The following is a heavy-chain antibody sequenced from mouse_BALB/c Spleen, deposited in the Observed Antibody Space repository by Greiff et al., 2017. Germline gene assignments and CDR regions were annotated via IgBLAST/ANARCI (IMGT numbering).Heavy chain of an antibody. V-gene: IGHV1-15*01. CDR2: IGPETGGT. CDR1: GYTFTDYE. Sequence: QVQLQQSGAELVRPGASVTLSCKASGYTFTDYEMHWVKQTPVHGLEWIGAIGPETGGTAYNQKFKGKATLTADKSSSTAYMELRSLTSEDSAVYYCTRRKGYYGYAMDDWGQGTSVTVSS. CDR3: TRRKGYYGYAMDD. D-gene: IGHD1-1*01. J-gene: IGHJ4*01.